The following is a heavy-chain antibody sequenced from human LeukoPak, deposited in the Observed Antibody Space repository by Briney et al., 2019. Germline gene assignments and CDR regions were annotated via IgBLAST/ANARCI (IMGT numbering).Heavy chain of an antibody. V-gene: IGHV4-61*02. CDR1: GGSISSGSYY. D-gene: IGHD1-26*01. J-gene: IGHJ5*02. Sequence: SQTLSLTCTVSGGSISSGSYYWSWIRQPAGKGLEWIGRIYTSGSTNYNPSLKSRVTMSVDRSKNQFSLKLSSVTAADTAVYYCTRAVGSSESNWFDPWGQGALVTVSS. CDR3: TRAVGSSESNWFDP. CDR2: IYTSGST.